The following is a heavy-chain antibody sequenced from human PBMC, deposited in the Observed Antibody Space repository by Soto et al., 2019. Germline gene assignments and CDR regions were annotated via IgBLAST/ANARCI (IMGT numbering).Heavy chain of an antibody. D-gene: IGHD3-22*01. CDR2: ISSLSTYI. J-gene: IGHJ3*02. Sequence: GGSLSLSCAASGFTFSAYTVNWVRQAPGKGLQWVSSISSLSTYIYYADSLKGRFTISRDNAQNSLFLQMNGLRAEDTAVYYCARGDYDTAFDIWGQGTMVTVSS. CDR1: GFTFSAYT. V-gene: IGHV3-21*01. CDR3: ARGDYDTAFDI.